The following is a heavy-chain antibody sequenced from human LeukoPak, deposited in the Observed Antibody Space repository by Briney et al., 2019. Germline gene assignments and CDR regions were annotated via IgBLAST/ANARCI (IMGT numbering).Heavy chain of an antibody. CDR3: ATLRFGSGSYYADY. CDR1: GFTFSSYG. V-gene: IGHV3-30*02. D-gene: IGHD3-10*01. CDR2: IRYDGSNK. Sequence: GGSLRLSCAASGFTFSSYGMHWVRQAPGKGLEWVAFIRYDGSNKYYADSVKGRFTISRDNSQSTLYLQMNSLRTEDTAIYFCATLRFGSGSYYADYWGQGTQVTVSS. J-gene: IGHJ4*02.